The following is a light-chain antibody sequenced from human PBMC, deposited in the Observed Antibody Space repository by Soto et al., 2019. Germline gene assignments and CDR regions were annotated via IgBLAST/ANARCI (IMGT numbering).Light chain of an antibody. V-gene: IGKV3-11*02. CDR1: QSVSRF. CDR3: QQRINWPRT. Sequence: EIVLTQSPATLSLFPGESATLSCTTSQSVSRFLGWYQLKPGQSPRLLIYDASNRATGIPARFSGGGVGRNFSLTISSLEPEDFAIYYCQQRINWPRTVGGGTKVDIK. J-gene: IGKJ4*01. CDR2: DAS.